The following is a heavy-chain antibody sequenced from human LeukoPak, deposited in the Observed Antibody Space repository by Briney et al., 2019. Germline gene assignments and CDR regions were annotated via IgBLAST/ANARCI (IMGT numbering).Heavy chain of an antibody. Sequence: GGSLRLSCAASGFTVSSYYMSWARQAPGKGLEWVSVIYSVGSTYYADSVKGRFTTSRDKSKNTVYLQINSLRAEDTAVYYCAKAPSYDLWSGYYRPQFDYWGQGTLVTVSS. CDR2: IYSVGST. CDR1: GFTVSSYY. CDR3: AKAPSYDLWSGYYRPQFDY. V-gene: IGHV3-66*01. J-gene: IGHJ4*02. D-gene: IGHD3-3*01.